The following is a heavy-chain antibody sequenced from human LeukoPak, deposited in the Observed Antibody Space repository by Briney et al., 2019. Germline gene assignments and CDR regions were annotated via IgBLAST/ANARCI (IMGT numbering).Heavy chain of an antibody. CDR1: GFTFSSYA. V-gene: IGHV3-23*01. Sequence: GGSLRLSCAASGFTFSSYAMSWVRQAPGKGLEWVSAISGSGGSTYYADSVKGRFTISRDNSKNTLYLQMNSLRAEDTAVYYCAAESDSAWFTGGDFDYWGQGTLVTVSS. CDR2: ISGSGGST. CDR3: AAESDSAWFTGGDFDY. D-gene: IGHD2-8*02. J-gene: IGHJ4*02.